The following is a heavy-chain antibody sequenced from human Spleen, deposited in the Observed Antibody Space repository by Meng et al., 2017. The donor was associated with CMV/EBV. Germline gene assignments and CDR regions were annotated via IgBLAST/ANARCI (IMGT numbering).Heavy chain of an antibody. CDR2: IISMFGLV. J-gene: IGHJ5*02. V-gene: IGHV1-69*01. CDR3: AGDRAGWLDP. CDR1: GGTFSSYG. Sequence: KVSCKASGGTFSSYGISWARQAPGQGLEWMGGIISMFGLVNYTQKFQGRVTITADESTSTAYMELSSLRAEDTAIYYCAGDRAGWLDPWGQGTLVTVSS.